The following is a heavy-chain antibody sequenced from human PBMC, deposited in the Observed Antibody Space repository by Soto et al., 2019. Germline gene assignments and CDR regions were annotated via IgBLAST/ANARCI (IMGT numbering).Heavy chain of an antibody. D-gene: IGHD3-10*01. CDR1: GFTFSSYA. Sequence: PGGSLRLSCAASGFTFSSYALSWVRQAPGTGLEWVSAISGSGGSTYYADSVQGRFTISRDNSKNTLYLQMNSLRAEDTAVYYCAKDRSQGSTNWFDPWGQGTLVTVSS. CDR3: AKDRSQGSTNWFDP. CDR2: ISGSGGST. V-gene: IGHV3-23*01. J-gene: IGHJ5*02.